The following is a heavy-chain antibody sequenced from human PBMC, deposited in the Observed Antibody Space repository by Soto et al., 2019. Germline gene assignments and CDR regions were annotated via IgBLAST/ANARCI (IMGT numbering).Heavy chain of an antibody. V-gene: IGHV4-4*02. J-gene: IGHJ5*02. CDR2: VYHTGDT. D-gene: IGHD2-21*02. Sequence: KPSETLSLTCGVSGGTVASSHWWSWVRQSPGGGLEWIGNVYHTGDTNLNPSLQSRVTISVDKSNNQFSLRPNSLTAADTAVYFCAREIVTAGGNNYFDPWGPGTLVTVSS. CDR1: GGTVASSHW. CDR3: AREIVTAGGNNYFDP.